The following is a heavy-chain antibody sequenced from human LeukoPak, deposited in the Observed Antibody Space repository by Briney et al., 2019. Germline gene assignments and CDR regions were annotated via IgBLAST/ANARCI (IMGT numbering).Heavy chain of an antibody. Sequence: GSLRLSCAASGFTFSSYWMHWVRQAPGKGLEWVSIIHSDGSTYYADSVKGRFTISRDNYKNTLYLQMNSLRGEDTAMYYCARDLDYFDSSGSHRRRNYFDYWGQGTLVTVSS. CDR2: IHSDGST. CDR3: ARDLDYFDSSGSHRRRNYFDY. V-gene: IGHV3-53*01. D-gene: IGHD3-22*01. J-gene: IGHJ4*02. CDR1: GFTFSSYW.